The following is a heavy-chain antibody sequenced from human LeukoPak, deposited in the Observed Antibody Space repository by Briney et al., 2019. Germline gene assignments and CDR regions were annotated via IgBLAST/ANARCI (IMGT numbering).Heavy chain of an antibody. Sequence: PETLSLTCTGSGGSISSSSYYWGWIRQPPGKGLEWIGSIYYSGSTYYNPSLKSRVTISVDTSKNQFSLKLSSVTAADTAVYYCARSVDTASYFDYWGQGTLVTVSS. CDR1: GGSISSSSYY. D-gene: IGHD5-18*01. V-gene: IGHV4-39*01. CDR3: ARSVDTASYFDY. CDR2: IYYSGST. J-gene: IGHJ4*02.